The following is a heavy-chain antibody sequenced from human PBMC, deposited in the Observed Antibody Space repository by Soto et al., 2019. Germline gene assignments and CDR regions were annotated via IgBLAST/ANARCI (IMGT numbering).Heavy chain of an antibody. CDR2: IYYSGST. CDR1: GGSISSYY. J-gene: IGHJ4*02. D-gene: IGHD1-7*01. Sequence: SETLCLTCTVSGGSISSYYGSWIRQHPGKGLEWSGHIYYSGSTNYNPSLKSRVTTSVETSKNQFSLKLSSLTAADTAVFYCARGPNWNYEYFDYWGQGTRVTVSS. V-gene: IGHV4-59*01. CDR3: ARGPNWNYEYFDY.